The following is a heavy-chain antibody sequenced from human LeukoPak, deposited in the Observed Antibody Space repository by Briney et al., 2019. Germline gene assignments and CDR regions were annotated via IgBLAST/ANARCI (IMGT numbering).Heavy chain of an antibody. J-gene: IGHJ6*02. CDR1: GGSISSYY. CDR2: INHSGST. V-gene: IGHV4-34*01. D-gene: IGHD3-3*01. Sequence: SETLSLTCTVSGGSISSYYWSWIRQPPGKGLEWIGEINHSGSTNYNPSLKSRVTISVDTSKNQFSLKLSSVTAADTAVYYCARDGRNYDFWSGLSYYYGMDVWGQGTTVTVSS. CDR3: ARDGRNYDFWSGLSYYYGMDV.